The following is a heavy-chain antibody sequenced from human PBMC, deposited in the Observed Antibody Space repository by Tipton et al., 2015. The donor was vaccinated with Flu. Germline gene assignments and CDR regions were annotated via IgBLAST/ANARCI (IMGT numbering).Heavy chain of an antibody. D-gene: IGHD3-10*01. Sequence: TLSLTCTVSGGSIGSYYWSWIRQPPGKRLEWFGYISYSGNTNYNPSLKSRVTISLDTSKNQFSLNLRSETAADTAVYYCARHVWGDHAFDIWGPGTMVTVSS. V-gene: IGHV4-59*08. J-gene: IGHJ3*02. CDR2: ISYSGNT. CDR1: GGSIGSYY. CDR3: ARHVWGDHAFDI.